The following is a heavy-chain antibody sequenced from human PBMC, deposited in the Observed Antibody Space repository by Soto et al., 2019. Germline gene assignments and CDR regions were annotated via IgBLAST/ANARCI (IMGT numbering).Heavy chain of an antibody. CDR1: GDSISSSFW. V-gene: IGHV4-4*02. CDR2: IYHSGST. CDR3: ARYDFGTFDY. D-gene: IGHD4-17*01. J-gene: IGHJ4*02. Sequence: SETLSLTCAVSGDSISSSFWWSWVHQPPGEGLEWIGEIYHSGSTIYNPSLKSRVTISMDESKNEFSLKLSSVTAADTAVYYCARYDFGTFDYWGQGTQVTVSS.